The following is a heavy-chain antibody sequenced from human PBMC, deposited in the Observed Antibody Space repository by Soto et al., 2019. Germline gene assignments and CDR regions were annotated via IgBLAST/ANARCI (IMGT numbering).Heavy chain of an antibody. CDR1: GGSISSYC. CDR3: ARYGHYYGSGSRNPSGPTKFDP. D-gene: IGHD3-10*01. V-gene: IGHV4-59*01. Sequence: PSETLSLTCTVSGGSISSYCWSWIRQPPGKGLEWIGYIYYSGITNYNPSLKSRVTISVDTSKNQFSLKLSSVTAADTAVYYCARYGHYYGSGSRNPSGPTKFDPWGQGTMVTV. J-gene: IGHJ5*02. CDR2: IYYSGIT.